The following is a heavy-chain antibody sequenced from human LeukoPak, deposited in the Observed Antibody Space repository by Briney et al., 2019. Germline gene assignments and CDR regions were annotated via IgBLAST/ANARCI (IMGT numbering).Heavy chain of an antibody. CDR3: ARDVDWDLDY. D-gene: IGHD3/OR15-3a*01. Sequence: ASVKVSCKASGYTFTTYGISWVRQAPGQGLEWMGWISTCSGNTKYAQKLQGRVTMTTDTSTSTANMELRSLRSDDTAVYYCARDVDWDLDYWGQGTLVTVSS. V-gene: IGHV1-18*01. CDR1: GYTFTTYG. J-gene: IGHJ4*02. CDR2: ISTCSGNT.